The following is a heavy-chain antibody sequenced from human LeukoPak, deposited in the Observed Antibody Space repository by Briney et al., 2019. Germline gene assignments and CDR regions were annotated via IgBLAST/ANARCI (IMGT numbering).Heavy chain of an antibody. J-gene: IGHJ5*02. CDR1: GFTFSSYA. CDR3: AKDPNYYDSSGYYYVNWFDP. Sequence: GGSLRLSCAASGFTFSSYAMSWVRQAPGKGLEWVSAISGSGGSTYYADSVKGRFTISRDNSKNTLYLQMNSLRAEDTAVYYCAKDPNYYDSSGYYYVNWFDPWGQGTLVTVSS. CDR2: ISGSGGST. D-gene: IGHD3-22*01. V-gene: IGHV3-23*01.